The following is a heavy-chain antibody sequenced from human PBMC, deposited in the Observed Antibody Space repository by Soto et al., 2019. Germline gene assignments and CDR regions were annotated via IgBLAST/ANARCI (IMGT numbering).Heavy chain of an antibody. D-gene: IGHD3-22*01. V-gene: IGHV3-48*03. CDR2: ISSSGSTI. CDR3: ARPSHYDSSGYFPEDDAFDI. Sequence: VGSLRLSCAASGFTFSSYEMNWVRQAPGKGLEWVSYISSSGSTIYYADSVKGRFTISRDNAKNSLYLQMNSLRAEDTAVYYCARPSHYDSSGYFPEDDAFDIWGQGTMVTAS. J-gene: IGHJ3*02. CDR1: GFTFSSYE.